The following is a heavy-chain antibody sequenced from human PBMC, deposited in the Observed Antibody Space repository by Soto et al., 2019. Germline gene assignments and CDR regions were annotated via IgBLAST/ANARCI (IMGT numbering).Heavy chain of an antibody. CDR2: IYYSGST. J-gene: IGHJ4*02. V-gene: IGHV4-39*07. Sequence: PSETLSLTCTVSSGSISSSSYHWGWIRQPPGKGLEWIGSIYYSGSTYYNPSLKSRVTISVDTSKNQFSLKLSSVTAADTAVYYCASGRYGQVDYWGQGTLVTVSS. D-gene: IGHD3-9*01. CDR3: ASGRYGQVDY. CDR1: SGSISSSSYH.